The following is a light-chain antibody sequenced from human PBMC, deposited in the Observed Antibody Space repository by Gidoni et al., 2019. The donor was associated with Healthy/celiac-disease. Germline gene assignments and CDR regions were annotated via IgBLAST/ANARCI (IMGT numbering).Light chain of an antibody. J-gene: IGKJ1*01. V-gene: IGKV3-11*01. Sequence: EIVLKQSPATLSLSPGERATLSCRARHSVSSYLAWYQQKPGQAPWLLIYDASNRSTGIPARFSGSGSGTDFTLTISSLVPEDFAVYYCQQRSNWPTWTFGHGTKVDIK. CDR3: QQRSNWPTWT. CDR1: HSVSSY. CDR2: DAS.